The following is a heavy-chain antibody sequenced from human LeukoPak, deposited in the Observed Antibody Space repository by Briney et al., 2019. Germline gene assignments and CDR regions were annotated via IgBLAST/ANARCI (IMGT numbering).Heavy chain of an antibody. Sequence: GGSLRLSCAASGFTFSSYGMHWVRQAPGKGLEWVAFIRYDGSNKYYADSVKGRFTISRDNSKNTLYLQMNSLRAEDTAVYYCAKDSYYYDYVWGSYPQSYLDYWGQGTLVTVSS. CDR3: AKDSYYYDYVWGSYPQSYLDY. D-gene: IGHD3-16*02. CDR1: GFTFSSYG. J-gene: IGHJ4*02. CDR2: IRYDGSNK. V-gene: IGHV3-30*02.